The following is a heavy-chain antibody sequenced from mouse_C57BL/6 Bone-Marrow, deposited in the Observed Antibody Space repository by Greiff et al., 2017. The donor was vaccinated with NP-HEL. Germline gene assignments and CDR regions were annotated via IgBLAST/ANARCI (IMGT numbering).Heavy chain of an antibody. D-gene: IGHD1-1*01. CDR1: GYTFTSYW. CDR3: ARANYYYGSSFYWYFDV. CDR2: IDPNSGGT. Sequence: QVHVKQPGAELVKPGASVKLSCKASGYTFTSYWMHWVKQRPGRGLEWIGRIDPNSGGTKYNEKFKSKATLTVDKPSSTAYMQLSSLTSADSAVYYCARANYYYGSSFYWYFDVWGTGTTVTVSS. V-gene: IGHV1-72*01. J-gene: IGHJ1*03.